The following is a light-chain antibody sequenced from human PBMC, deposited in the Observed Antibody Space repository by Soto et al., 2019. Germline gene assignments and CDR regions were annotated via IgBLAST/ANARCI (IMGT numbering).Light chain of an antibody. J-gene: IGLJ2*01. CDR2: DDS. V-gene: IGLV3-21*02. Sequence: SYELTQPPSVSVAPGQTARITCGGNNIESKSVHWYRQRPGQAPVLVVHDDSDRPSGIPERISGSNSGNTATLTISRVEAGDEAEYYCQVWDGLSDHVIFGGGTKLTVL. CDR3: QVWDGLSDHVI. CDR1: NIESKS.